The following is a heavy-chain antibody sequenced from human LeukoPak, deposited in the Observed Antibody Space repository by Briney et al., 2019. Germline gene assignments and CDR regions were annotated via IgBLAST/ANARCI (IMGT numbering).Heavy chain of an antibody. J-gene: IGHJ4*02. CDR3: ATAFLTVAGTFDY. CDR1: GFTFSSYA. V-gene: IGHV3-23*01. D-gene: IGHD6-19*01. CDR2: ISGSGGST. Sequence: PGGSLRLSCIASGFTFSSYAMSWVRQAPGKGLEWVSSISGSGGSTYCADSVKGRFTISRDNSKNTLYLQMNSLRAEDTAVYYCATAFLTVAGTFDYWGQGTLVTVSS.